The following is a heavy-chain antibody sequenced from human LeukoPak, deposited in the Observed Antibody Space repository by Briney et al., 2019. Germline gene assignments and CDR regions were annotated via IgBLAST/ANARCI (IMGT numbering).Heavy chain of an antibody. CDR1: GFTFSSYA. CDR3: AKDVSSGQPYYYGMDV. Sequence: GGSLRLSCAASGFTFSSYAMSWVRQAPGKGLEWVSGISGSGVTYFTDSVKGRFTISRDNSKNTLYLQMDSLRAEDTAVYYCAKDVSSGQPYYYGMDVWGQGTAVTVSS. J-gene: IGHJ6*02. D-gene: IGHD3-22*01. CDR2: ISGSGVT. V-gene: IGHV3-23*01.